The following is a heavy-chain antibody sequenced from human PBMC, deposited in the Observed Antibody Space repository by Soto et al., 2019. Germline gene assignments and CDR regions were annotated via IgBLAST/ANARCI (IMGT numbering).Heavy chain of an antibody. V-gene: IGHV4-39*01. CDR3: ARYFDSPSGFDI. J-gene: IGHJ3*02. Sequence: SETLSLTCSVSGGSIGSSTYYWGWMRQPPGKGLEWIGSFFICGNTYYNPSLKSRVSISVDTSKNQFSLSLGSVTAADTAVYYCARYFDSPSGFDIWGQGTMVTVSS. CDR1: GGSIGSSTYY. D-gene: IGHD3-9*01. CDR2: FFICGNT.